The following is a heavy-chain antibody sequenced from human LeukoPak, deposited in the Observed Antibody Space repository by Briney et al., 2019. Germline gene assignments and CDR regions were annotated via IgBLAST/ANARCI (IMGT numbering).Heavy chain of an antibody. V-gene: IGHV5-51*01. J-gene: IGHJ1*01. D-gene: IGHD3-16*01. CDR3: ARHTGEGSHFQH. Sequence: GESLKISCKGSGYSFINYCIGWVRQMPGKGLEWMGIIYPGDSDTRYSPSFRGQVIISADKSIRTAYLQWTSLKASDTAMYYCARHTGEGSHFQHWGQGSLVTVSS. CDR1: GYSFINYC. CDR2: IYPGDSDT.